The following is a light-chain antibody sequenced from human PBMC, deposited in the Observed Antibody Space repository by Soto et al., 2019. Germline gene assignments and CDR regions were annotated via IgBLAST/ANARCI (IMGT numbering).Light chain of an antibody. Sequence: QSVLTQPPSVAGSTGQSVAISCTGTSSDVGSYNRVSWYQQPPGAAPKLMIYEVSNRPSGVPDRFSGSKSGNTASLTISGLQAEDEAGYYCNSYTGSSTYVFGTGTKVTVL. V-gene: IGLV2-18*02. CDR1: SSDVGSYNR. J-gene: IGLJ1*01. CDR2: EVS. CDR3: NSYTGSSTYV.